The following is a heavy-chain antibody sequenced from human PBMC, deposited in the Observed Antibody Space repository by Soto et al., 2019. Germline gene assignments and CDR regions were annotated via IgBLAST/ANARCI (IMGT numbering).Heavy chain of an antibody. J-gene: IGHJ6*01. V-gene: IGHV3-21*01. Sequence: EVQLVESGGGLVKPGGSLRLSCAASGFTFSSCSMNWVRQAPGKGLEWVSCISSNSTYSYYADSVKGRFTISRANAKNSLDLQMKSLLAEDTAVYFCARHRNCNPRLTMEVWGQGATVTFSS. CDR1: GFTFSSCS. D-gene: IGHD1-1*01. CDR2: ISSNSTYS. CDR3: ARHRNCNPRLTMEV.